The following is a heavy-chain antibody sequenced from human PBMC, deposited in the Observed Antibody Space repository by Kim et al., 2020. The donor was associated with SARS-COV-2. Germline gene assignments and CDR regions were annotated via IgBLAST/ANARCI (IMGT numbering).Heavy chain of an antibody. Sequence: GGSLRLSCATSGFTFSNFWMNWVRQAPGKGLEWVANIKPDGSDTYHVDSVKGRFTISRDNAKNSLYLQMNSLRVDDTAVYYCARGNWGDAFDIWGQGTMVTVSS. V-gene: IGHV3-7*03. J-gene: IGHJ3*02. D-gene: IGHD7-27*01. CDR1: GFTFSNFW. CDR3: ARGNWGDAFDI. CDR2: IKPDGSDT.